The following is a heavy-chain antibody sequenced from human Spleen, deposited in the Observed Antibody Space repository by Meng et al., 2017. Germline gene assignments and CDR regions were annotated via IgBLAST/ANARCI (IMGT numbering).Heavy chain of an antibody. V-gene: IGHV1-18*01. Sequence: QYGADGHKTRASITVRCKPSSYAFTSYATSLRPRAPRRCLERMEWISAYNGNTNKSQKLQCRDTMTTDTSTSTAYMELRSLRSDDTAVYYCARVIAAGLDYWAQGPLVPVSS. CDR2: ISAYNGNT. D-gene: IGHD6-13*01. CDR3: ARVIAAGLDY. J-gene: IGHJ4*02. CDR1: SYAFTSYA.